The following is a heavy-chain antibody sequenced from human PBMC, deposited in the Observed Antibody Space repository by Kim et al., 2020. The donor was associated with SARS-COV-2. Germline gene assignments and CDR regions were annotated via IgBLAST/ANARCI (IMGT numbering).Heavy chain of an antibody. D-gene: IGHD2-2*01. J-gene: IGHJ4*02. V-gene: IGHV3-21*01. CDR3: AREGFSRRTVRLVPAAKVFDY. Sequence: GGSLRLSCAASGFTFSSYSMNWVRQAPGKGLEWVSSISSSSSYIYYADSVKGRFTISRDNAKNSLYLQMNSLRAEDTAVYYCAREGFSRRTVRLVPAAKVFDYWGQGTLVTVSS. CDR1: GFTFSSYS. CDR2: ISSSSSYI.